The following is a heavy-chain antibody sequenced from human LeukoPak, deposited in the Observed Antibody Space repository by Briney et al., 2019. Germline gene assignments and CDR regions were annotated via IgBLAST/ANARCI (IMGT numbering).Heavy chain of an antibody. J-gene: IGHJ4*02. Sequence: PGGSLRLSCAASGFTFSSYWMSWVRQAPGKGLEWVANIKQDGSEKYYVDSVKGRFTISRDNARNSLYLQMNSLRAEDTAVYYCARGVAVADAYYFDYWGQGTLVTVSS. CDR2: IKQDGSEK. CDR3: ARGVAVADAYYFDY. V-gene: IGHV3-7*01. D-gene: IGHD6-19*01. CDR1: GFTFSSYW.